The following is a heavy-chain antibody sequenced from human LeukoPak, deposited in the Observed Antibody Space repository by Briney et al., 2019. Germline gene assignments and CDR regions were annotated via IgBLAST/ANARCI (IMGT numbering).Heavy chain of an antibody. CDR1: GYTFTGYY. J-gene: IGHJ5*02. CDR3: ARENSIKYYYDSSDRNWFDP. Sequence: ASVKVSCTASGYTFTGYYMHWVRQAPGQGLEWMGWINPNSGGTNYAQKFQGRITMTRDTSISTAYMELSRLRSDDTAVYYCARENSIKYYYDSSDRNWFDPWGQGTLVTVSS. CDR2: INPNSGGT. D-gene: IGHD3-22*01. V-gene: IGHV1-2*02.